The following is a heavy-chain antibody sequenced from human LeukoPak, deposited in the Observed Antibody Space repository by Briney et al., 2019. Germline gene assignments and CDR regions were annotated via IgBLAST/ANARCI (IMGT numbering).Heavy chain of an antibody. J-gene: IGHJ4*02. D-gene: IGHD1-26*01. CDR2: ISVSGNT. CDR3: AKIAETSGIYGQGYDY. CDR1: GFTLSSYA. V-gene: IGHV3-23*01. Sequence: GGSLRLSCAASGFTLSSYAMSWVRQGPGKGLEWVSAISVSGNTYHADSVKGRFTISRDSSKNTLYLQMNSLRAGDAAVYYCAKIAETSGIYGQGYDYWGQGTLVTVSS.